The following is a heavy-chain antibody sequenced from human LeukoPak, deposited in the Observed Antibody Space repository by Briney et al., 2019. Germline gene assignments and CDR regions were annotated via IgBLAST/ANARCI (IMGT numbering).Heavy chain of an antibody. CDR3: ARELDGNGGWFDP. D-gene: IGHD5-24*01. CDR2: VYYSGST. V-gene: IGHV4-59*12. Sequence: TQTLSFTCTVSAASISEYYWSWIRQPPGKGLEWIGEVYYSGSTHYNPSLKSRVTISVDTPKNQFSLRLRSVSAAHTAVYYCARELDGNGGWFDPWGQGTPVTVSS. J-gene: IGHJ5*02. CDR1: AASISEYY.